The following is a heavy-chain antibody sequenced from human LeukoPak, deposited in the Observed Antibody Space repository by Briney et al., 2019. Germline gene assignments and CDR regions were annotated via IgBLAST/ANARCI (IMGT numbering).Heavy chain of an antibody. V-gene: IGHV4-59*02. Sequence: SETLSLTCTVSGASVRNDYWSWIRQPPGKGLEWIGYIHYSGSTNYNPSLGSRATISLDTSKNQFSLKLNSVTAADTAMYHCARDLSNFDAFDIWGQGTMVTVSS. CDR1: GASVRNDY. D-gene: IGHD4-11*01. CDR2: IHYSGST. CDR3: ARDLSNFDAFDI. J-gene: IGHJ3*02.